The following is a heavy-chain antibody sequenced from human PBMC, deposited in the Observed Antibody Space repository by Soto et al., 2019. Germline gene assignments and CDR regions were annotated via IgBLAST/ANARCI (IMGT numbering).Heavy chain of an antibody. D-gene: IGHD3-9*01. V-gene: IGHV4-31*03. CDR3: ASSRYNDILTGYYYFDY. CDR1: GGSISSGDYY. CDR2: IHFSGST. J-gene: IGHJ4*02. Sequence: QVQLQESGPGLVKPSQTLSLTCTVSGGSISSGDYYWSWIRQHPGKGLEWIASIHFSGSTYYSPSIKSRVTISVDTSKNQFSLKLSSVTAADTAVYYCASSRYNDILTGYYYFDYWGQGTLVTVSS.